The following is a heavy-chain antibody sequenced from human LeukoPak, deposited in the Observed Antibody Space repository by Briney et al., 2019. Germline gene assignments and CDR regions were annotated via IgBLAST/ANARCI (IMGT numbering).Heavy chain of an antibody. D-gene: IGHD3-10*01. CDR2: IYYSGST. CDR1: GGSISSGDYY. J-gene: IGHJ5*02. CDR3: ARDGWFGELFWFDP. V-gene: IGHV4-30-4*01. Sequence: QTSQTLSLTCTVSGGSISSGDYYWSWIRQPPGKGLEWIGYIYYSGSTHYNPSLKSRVTISVDTSKNQFSLKLSSVTAADTAVYYCARDGWFGELFWFDPWGQGTLVTVSS.